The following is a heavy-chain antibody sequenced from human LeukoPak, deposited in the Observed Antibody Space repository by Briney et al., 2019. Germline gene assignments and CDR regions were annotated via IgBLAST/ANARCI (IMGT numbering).Heavy chain of an antibody. J-gene: IGHJ4*02. CDR1: GYTFISYG. V-gene: IGHV1-2*02. CDR2: INPNSGGT. D-gene: IGHD4-23*01. Sequence: ASVKVSCKASGYTFISYGISWVRQAPGQGLEWMGWINPNSGGTNYAQKFQGRVAMTRDTSISTAYMELSRLRSDDTAVYYCARDRLNYGGPQGYFDYWGQGTLVTVSS. CDR3: ARDRLNYGGPQGYFDY.